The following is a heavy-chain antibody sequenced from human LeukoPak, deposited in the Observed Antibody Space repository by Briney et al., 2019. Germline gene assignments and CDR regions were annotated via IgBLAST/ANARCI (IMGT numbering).Heavy chain of an antibody. CDR1: GFTLSSYS. J-gene: IGHJ5*02. CDR3: ARDRHPIVVVPAAMRNHWFDP. V-gene: IGHV3-21*01. CDR2: ISSSGSYI. Sequence: GGSLRLSCSASGFTLSSYSMNGLRQARGEGVEGVSSISSSGSYIYYADSVKGRFTISRDNAKHQLYLQMHSPRAADTALYYCARDRHPIVVVPAAMRNHWFDPWGQGTLVTVSS. D-gene: IGHD2-2*01.